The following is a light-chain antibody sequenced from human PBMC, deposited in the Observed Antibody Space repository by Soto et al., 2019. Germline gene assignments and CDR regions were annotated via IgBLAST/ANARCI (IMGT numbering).Light chain of an antibody. Sequence: QSVLTQPPSASGTPGQMVTISCSGSSSNIGSNTVNWYQQLPGTAPKLLIYNNNQRPSGVPDRFSGSKSGTSASLAISGLQSQDEADYYCAAWDDSLNGRVVFGGGTKLTVL. V-gene: IGLV1-44*01. CDR1: SSNIGSNT. CDR2: NNN. J-gene: IGLJ2*01. CDR3: AAWDDSLNGRVV.